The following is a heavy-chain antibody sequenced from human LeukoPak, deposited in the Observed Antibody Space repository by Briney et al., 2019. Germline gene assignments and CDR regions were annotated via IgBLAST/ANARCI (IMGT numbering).Heavy chain of an antibody. CDR3: ARRRDGHNLDWFDP. CDR2: IYPGDSDT. V-gene: IGHV5-51*01. Sequence: EESLKISCKASGYSFTTYWIGWVRQLPGKGLEWMGIIYPGDSDTRYSPSFQGQVTISADKSISTAYLQWSSLKASDTAMYYCARRRDGHNLDWFDPWGQGTLVTVSS. D-gene: IGHD5-24*01. J-gene: IGHJ5*02. CDR1: GYSFTTYW.